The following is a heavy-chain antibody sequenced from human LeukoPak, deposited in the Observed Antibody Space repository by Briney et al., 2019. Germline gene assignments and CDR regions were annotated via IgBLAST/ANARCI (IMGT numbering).Heavy chain of an antibody. CDR2: ISGIDGNT. J-gene: IGHJ4*02. D-gene: IGHD4-17*01. V-gene: IGHV3-23*01. CDR3: ARDSSVPYGITD. Sequence: GGSLRLSCAASGFTFSKYAMSWVRQAPGKGLEWVSGISGIDGNTFYADSVKGRFTISRDNSKNTLSLQMNNLRAEDTALYYGARDSSVPYGITDWGQGTLVTVS. CDR1: GFTFSKYA.